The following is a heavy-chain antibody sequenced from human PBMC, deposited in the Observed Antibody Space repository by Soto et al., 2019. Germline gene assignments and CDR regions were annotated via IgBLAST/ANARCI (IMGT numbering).Heavy chain of an antibody. CDR3: AKDLPPYYYDSSGYYPAFDI. Sequence: QVQLVESGGGVVQPGRSLRLSCAASGFTFSSYGMHWVRQAPGKGLELVTVISYDGSNKYYADSVKGRFTISRDNSKNTLYLQMTRLRAEDPAVYYCAKDLPPYYYDSSGYYPAFDIWGQGTMVTVSS. D-gene: IGHD3-22*01. V-gene: IGHV3-30*18. J-gene: IGHJ3*02. CDR1: GFTFSSYG. CDR2: ISYDGSNK.